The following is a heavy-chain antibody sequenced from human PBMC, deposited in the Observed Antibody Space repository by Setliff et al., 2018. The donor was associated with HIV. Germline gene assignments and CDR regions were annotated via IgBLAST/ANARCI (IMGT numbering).Heavy chain of an antibody. CDR2: IYHGGST. Sequence: PSETLSLTCTVSGGSISNSYDYWGWVRQPPGKGLEWIGEIYHGGSTNYSPSLKSRVTISVDTSKNQFSLKLSSVTAADTAVYYCARLSAKRYFDLWGRGTLVTVSS. CDR3: ARLSAKRYFDL. V-gene: IGHV4-39*07. D-gene: IGHD2-15*01. J-gene: IGHJ2*01. CDR1: GGSISNSYDY.